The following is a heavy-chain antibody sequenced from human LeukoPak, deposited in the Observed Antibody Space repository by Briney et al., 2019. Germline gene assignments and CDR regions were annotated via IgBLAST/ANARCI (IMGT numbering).Heavy chain of an antibody. CDR1: GFTFNSYA. Sequence: GGSLRLSCVASGFTFNSYAVHWVRPAPGKGREWVAVISYDGSINFYAASVNGRFTISRDNSKNTLYLQMNSLRAEDTALYFCARDRRYCGGGSCYFDYFFDYWGQGTLVTVSS. V-gene: IGHV3-30-3*01. CDR3: ARDRRYCGGGSCYFDYFFDY. CDR2: ISYDGSIN. D-gene: IGHD2-15*01. J-gene: IGHJ4*02.